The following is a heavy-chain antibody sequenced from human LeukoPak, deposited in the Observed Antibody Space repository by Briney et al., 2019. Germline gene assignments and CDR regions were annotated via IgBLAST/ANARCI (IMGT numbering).Heavy chain of an antibody. J-gene: IGHJ4*02. CDR1: GYTFTSYG. D-gene: IGHD3-22*01. Sequence: ASVTVSCKASGYTFTSYGISWVRQAPGQGLEWMGWISAYNGNTNYAQKLQGRVTMTTDTSTSTAYMELRSLGSDDTAVYYCASHYYDSSGYYDPFDYWGQGTLVTVSS. CDR2: ISAYNGNT. CDR3: ASHYYDSSGYYDPFDY. V-gene: IGHV1-18*01.